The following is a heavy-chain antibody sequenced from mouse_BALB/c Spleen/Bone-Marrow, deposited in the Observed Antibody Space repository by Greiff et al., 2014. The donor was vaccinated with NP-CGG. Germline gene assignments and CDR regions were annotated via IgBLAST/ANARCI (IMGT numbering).Heavy chain of an antibody. V-gene: IGHV5-17*02. D-gene: IGHD2-1*01. CDR1: GFTFSNFG. Sequence: EVQLQQSGGGLVQPGGSRKLSCAASGFTFSNFGMHWFRQSPEKGLEWVAFVSTGSTIIYYADTVKGRFTISRDNPEDTLFLQMTSLRSEDTAIYYCARSHFYGNYFDYWGQGTTLPVSS. CDR2: VSTGSTII. CDR3: ARSHFYGNYFDY. J-gene: IGHJ2*01.